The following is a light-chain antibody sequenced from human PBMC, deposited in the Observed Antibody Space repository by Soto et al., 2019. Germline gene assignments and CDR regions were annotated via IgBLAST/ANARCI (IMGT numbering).Light chain of an antibody. Sequence: QAVVTQPPSASGTPGQRVTISCSGSSSNIGSNYVYWYQQLPGTVPQLLIYRNSERPSGVPDRFSGSKSGTSASLDISGLRSEDEADYYCAAWDDSLSGVVFGGGTKVTVL. CDR2: RNS. CDR1: SSNIGSNY. V-gene: IGLV1-47*01. CDR3: AAWDDSLSGVV. J-gene: IGLJ2*01.